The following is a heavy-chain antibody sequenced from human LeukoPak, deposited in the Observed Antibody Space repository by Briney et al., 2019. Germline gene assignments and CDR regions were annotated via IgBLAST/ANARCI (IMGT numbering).Heavy chain of an antibody. CDR1: GGSFSAYY. D-gene: IGHD2-2*01. J-gene: IGHJ6*03. CDR2: INHSGST. V-gene: IGHV4-34*01. Sequence: PSETLSLTCAVYGGSFSAYYWSWIRQPPGKGLEWIGEINHSGSTNYNPSLKSRVTISVDTSKNQFSLKLSSVTAADTAVYYCARVDVVVPAAMPDYYYMDVWGKGTTVTVSS. CDR3: ARVDVVVPAAMPDYYYMDV.